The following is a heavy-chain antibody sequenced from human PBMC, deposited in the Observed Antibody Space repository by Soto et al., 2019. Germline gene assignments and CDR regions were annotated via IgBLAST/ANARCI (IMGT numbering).Heavy chain of an antibody. CDR1: GFTFSSYG. CDR3: ARDDSGWYLGY. CDR2: ISSSTVTM. J-gene: IGHJ4*02. D-gene: IGHD6-19*01. Sequence: AGGSLRLSCAASGFTFSSYGMHWVRQAPGKGLEWISYISSSTVTMYYADSVKGRFTISRDNAKNSLYLQMNSLRAEDTAVYYCARDDSGWYLGYWGQGTLVTVSS. V-gene: IGHV3-48*01.